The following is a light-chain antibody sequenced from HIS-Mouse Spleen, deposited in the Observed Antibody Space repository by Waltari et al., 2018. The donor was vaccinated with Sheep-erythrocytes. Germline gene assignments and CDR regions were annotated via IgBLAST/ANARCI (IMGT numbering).Light chain of an antibody. CDR3: SSYTSSSTWA. V-gene: IGLV2-14*03. Sequence: QSALTQPASVSGSPGQSIPIPCTGTSSDVGGYNYVPWYQQHPAKAPKLMIYDVSNRPSGVSNRFSCSKSGNTASLTISGLQAEDEADYYCSSYTSSSTWAFGGGTKLTVL. J-gene: IGLJ3*02. CDR2: DVS. CDR1: SSDVGGYNY.